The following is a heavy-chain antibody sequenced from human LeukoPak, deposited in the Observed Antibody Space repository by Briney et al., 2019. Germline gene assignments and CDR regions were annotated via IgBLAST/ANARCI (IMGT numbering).Heavy chain of an antibody. CDR2: ITGAGSST. CDR3: ARKVAVAMDLDY. J-gene: IGHJ4*02. CDR1: GFTFKSYG. V-gene: IGHV3-23*01. Sequence: PGGSLRLSCAASGFTFKSYGMTWVRQVPGKGLEWVSSITGAGSSTKYADSVNGRFTTSRDNSKNTLPLQMTGLRAEDTAVYYCARKVAVAMDLDYWGQGTLVTVSS. D-gene: IGHD5-18*01.